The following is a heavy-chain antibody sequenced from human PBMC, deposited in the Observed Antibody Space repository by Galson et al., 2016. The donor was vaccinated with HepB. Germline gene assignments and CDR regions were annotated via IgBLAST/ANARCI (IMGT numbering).Heavy chain of an antibody. Sequence: SLRLSCAASGFPYRNYAMSWVRQAPGKGLEWVSVISGSGGTTFSADSVKGRFSISRDNSQNTLDLQMNRLRAEDTAVYYCVKIFDFLNGWIDHWGQGTLVTVSS. CDR3: VKIFDFLNGWIDH. D-gene: IGHD3-3*01. V-gene: IGHV3-23*01. CDR2: ISGSGGTT. J-gene: IGHJ4*02. CDR1: GFPYRNYA.